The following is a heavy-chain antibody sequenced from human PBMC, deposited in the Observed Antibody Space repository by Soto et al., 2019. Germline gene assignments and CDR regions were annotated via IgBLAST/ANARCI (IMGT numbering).Heavy chain of an antibody. CDR1: GFTFSSYG. V-gene: IGHV3-33*01. CDR2: IWYDGSNK. Sequence: QVQLVESGGGVVQPGRSLRLSCAASGFTFSSYGMHWVRQAPGKGLEWVAVIWYDGSNKYYADSVKGRFTISRDNSKNTLYLQMNSLRAEDTAVYYCARDRVDDYGSGSEGGMDVWGQGTTVTVSS. J-gene: IGHJ6*02. D-gene: IGHD3-10*01. CDR3: ARDRVDDYGSGSEGGMDV.